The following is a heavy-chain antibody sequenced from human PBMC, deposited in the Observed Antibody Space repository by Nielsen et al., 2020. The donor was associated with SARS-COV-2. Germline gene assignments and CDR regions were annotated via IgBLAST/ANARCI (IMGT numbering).Heavy chain of an antibody. Sequence: GESLKISCVASGFTFSTYTMTWVRQAPGKGLEWVAAVDATSNYIDYADSVKGRFAISRDNAKSSVYLQMNSLRAEDTAVYYCASITIFGVEKRDYWGQGTLVPSPQ. J-gene: IGHJ4*02. V-gene: IGHV3-21*04. CDR3: ASITIFGVEKRDY. D-gene: IGHD3-3*01. CDR1: GFTFSTYT. CDR2: VDATSNYI.